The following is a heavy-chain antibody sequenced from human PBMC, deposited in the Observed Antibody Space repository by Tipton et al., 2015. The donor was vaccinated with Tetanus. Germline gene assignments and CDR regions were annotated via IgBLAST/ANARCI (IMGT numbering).Heavy chain of an antibody. J-gene: IGHJ6*02. CDR3: ARERIEAFFYHGLDV. CDR1: GGSISSGAYY. V-gene: IGHV4-31*03. CDR2: IYYTRST. Sequence: TLSLTCTVSGGSISSGAYYWSWIRQHPGKGLEWLGHIYYTRSTYFNPSLKTRLTISVDTSKNQFSLQLAFVTAADTAIYYCARERIEAFFYHGLDVWGPGTTVTVSS. D-gene: IGHD2/OR15-2a*01.